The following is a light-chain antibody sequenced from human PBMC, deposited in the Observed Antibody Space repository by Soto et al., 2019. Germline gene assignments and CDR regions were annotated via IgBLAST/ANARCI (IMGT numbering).Light chain of an antibody. J-gene: IGLJ1*01. V-gene: IGLV2-8*01. CDR2: EVS. Sequence: QSALTQPASVSGSPGQSITISCTGTSSDVGGYNYVSWYQQHPGKAPKLMIYEVSNRPSGVPDRFSGSKSGNTASLTVSGLQAEDEADYYCSSYAGSNNLRVFGTGTKVTVL. CDR1: SSDVGGYNY. CDR3: SSYAGSNNLRV.